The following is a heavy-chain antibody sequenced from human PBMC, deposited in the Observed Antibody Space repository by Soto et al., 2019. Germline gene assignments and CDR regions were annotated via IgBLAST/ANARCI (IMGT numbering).Heavy chain of an antibody. V-gene: IGHV4-34*01. CDR1: GGSFSGYY. CDR2: INHSGST. D-gene: IGHD3-16*01. J-gene: IGHJ4*02. Sequence: SETLSLTCAVYGGSFSGYYWSWIRQPPGKGLEWIGEINHSGSTNYNPSLKSRVTISVDTSKNQFSLKLSSVTAADTAVYYCARGRSDMGDEAPFDYWGQGTLVTVSS. CDR3: ARGRSDMGDEAPFDY.